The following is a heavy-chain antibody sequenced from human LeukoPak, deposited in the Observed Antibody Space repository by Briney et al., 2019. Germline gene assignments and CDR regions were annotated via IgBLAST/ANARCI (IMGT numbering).Heavy chain of an antibody. D-gene: IGHD2-2*01. J-gene: IGHJ6*03. CDR3: ARGDCSSTICYSPMDV. CDR1: GGSISSSTYY. CDR2: IYRSGST. Sequence: PSETLSLTCTVSGGSISSSTYYWGWIRQPPGKELEWIGSIYRSGSTNYNPSLKSRVTISVDTSKNQFSLKVNSVTAADTALYYCARGDCSSTICYSPMDVWGKGTTVTVSS. V-gene: IGHV4-39*07.